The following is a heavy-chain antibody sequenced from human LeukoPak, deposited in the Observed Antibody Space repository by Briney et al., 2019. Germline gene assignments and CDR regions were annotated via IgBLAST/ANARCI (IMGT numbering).Heavy chain of an antibody. D-gene: IGHD1-26*01. J-gene: IGHJ4*02. CDR3: ARDSGSGNNDY. CDR2: ISAGNGNT. CDR1: GYTFTGYY. Sequence: ASEKVSCKASGYTFTGYYMHWVRQAPGQRLEWMGWISAGNGNTKYSQNFQGRVTFISNTSATTAFMELSSLRSEDAAVYYCARDSGSGNNDYWGQGTLVTVSS. V-gene: IGHV1-3*01.